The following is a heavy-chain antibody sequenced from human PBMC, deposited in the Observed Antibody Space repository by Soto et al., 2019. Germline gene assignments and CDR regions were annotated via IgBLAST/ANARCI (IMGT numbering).Heavy chain of an antibody. V-gene: IGHV4-31*03. CDR1: VGSISSGGYY. CDR3: ARGRRAYYDSSGPRIDY. D-gene: IGHD3-22*01. J-gene: IGHJ4*02. CDR2: IYYSGST. Sequence: QVQLQESGPGLVKPSQTLSLTCTVSVGSISSGGYYWSWIRQHPGKGLEWIGYIYYSGSTYYNPSLKSRVSISVDTSKNQLSLKLSSVTAADTAVYYCARGRRAYYDSSGPRIDYWGQGTLVTVSS.